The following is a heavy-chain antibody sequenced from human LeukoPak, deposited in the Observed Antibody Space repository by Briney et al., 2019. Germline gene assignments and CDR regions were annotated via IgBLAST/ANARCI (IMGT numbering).Heavy chain of an antibody. J-gene: IGHJ4*02. CDR2: IFYSGSA. CDR3: ARGSTLSRGFDY. Sequence: SETLSLTCTVSGGSIISGDYYWNWIRQHPEKSLEWIGYIFYSGSAYYNPSLKSRVTISVDTSKNQFSLKLSSVTAADTAVYYCARGSTLSRGFDYWGQGTLVTVSS. V-gene: IGHV4-31*03. D-gene: IGHD2/OR15-2a*01. CDR1: GGSIISGDYY.